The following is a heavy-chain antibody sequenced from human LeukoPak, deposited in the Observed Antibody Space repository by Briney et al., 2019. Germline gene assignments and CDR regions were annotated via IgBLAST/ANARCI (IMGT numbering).Heavy chain of an antibody. J-gene: IGHJ6*02. Sequence: GGSLRLSCAASGFTVSSNYMSWVRQAPGKGLEWVAGFSLDTDRIDYADSVRGRFTVSKDDAKKTLYLQMNNLRTGDTALYYCTKDITPGGADVWGQGTTVTVSS. CDR2: FSLDTDRI. V-gene: IGHV3-9*01. CDR3: TKDITPGGADV. D-gene: IGHD3-10*01. CDR1: GFTVSSNY.